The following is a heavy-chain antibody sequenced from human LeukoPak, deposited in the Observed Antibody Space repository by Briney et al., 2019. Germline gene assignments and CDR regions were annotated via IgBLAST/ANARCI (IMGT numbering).Heavy chain of an antibody. CDR3: ARAQNYHDRSGYSDDTFDV. J-gene: IGHJ3*01. CDR1: GYTFTDNY. V-gene: IGHV1-2*06. CDR2: VNPDSGGI. Sequence: GASVKVSCKASGYTFTDNYIHWVRQAPGQGLEWMGRVNPDSGGINYAQKFQGRVTMTRDTSINTAFVELRRLRSDDTATYYCARAQNYHDRSGYSDDTFDVWGHGTMITVYS. D-gene: IGHD3-22*01.